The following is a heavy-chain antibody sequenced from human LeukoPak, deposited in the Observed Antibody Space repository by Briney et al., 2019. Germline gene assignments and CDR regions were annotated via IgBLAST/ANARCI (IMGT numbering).Heavy chain of an antibody. Sequence: QPGGSLRLSCATSGFTFSIYDTHWVRQAPGKGLEWVAAISLGGDVKLYADSVKGRFTISRDNPKNTLYLQMNSLRAEDTAVYFCAKRRVVIRVILVGFHKEAYYFDSWGQGALVTVSS. V-gene: IGHV3-30*07. J-gene: IGHJ4*02. D-gene: IGHD3-22*01. CDR1: GFTFSIYD. CDR3: AKRRVVIRVILVGFHKEAYYFDS. CDR2: ISLGGDVK.